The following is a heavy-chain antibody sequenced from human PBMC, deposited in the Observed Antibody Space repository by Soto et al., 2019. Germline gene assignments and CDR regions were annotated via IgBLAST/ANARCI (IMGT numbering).Heavy chain of an antibody. D-gene: IGHD2-2*01. CDR3: EKDSRSMGVVIAAIIPGDFDY. Sequence: GVSLTLYWAATGLPFVRHAMSWFRQAPGKGLEWVSAISGSGGSTYYADSVKGRFTISRDNSKNTLYLQMNSLRAEDTAVYYCEKDSRSMGVVIAAIIPGDFDYWGQGPFVTVPS. CDR2: ISGSGGST. J-gene: IGHJ4*02. V-gene: IGHV3-23*01. CDR1: GLPFVRHA.